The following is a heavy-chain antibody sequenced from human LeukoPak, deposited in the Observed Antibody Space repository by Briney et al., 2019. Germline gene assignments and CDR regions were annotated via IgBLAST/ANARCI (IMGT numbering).Heavy chain of an antibody. CDR1: GFTVSSNY. V-gene: IGHV3-66*01. CDR2: IYSGGTT. D-gene: IGHD2-8*01. CDR3: ARESNGKFDY. Sequence: GGSLRLSCAAAGFTVSSNYMNWVRQAPGTGLEWVSVIYSGGTTYYADPVKGRFTISRDNSKNTVYLQMNNLRAEDTAVHYCARESNGKFDYWGQGTLVTVSS. J-gene: IGHJ4*02.